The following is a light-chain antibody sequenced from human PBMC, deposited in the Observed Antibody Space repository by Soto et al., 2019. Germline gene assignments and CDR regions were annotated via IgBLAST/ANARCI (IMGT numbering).Light chain of an antibody. CDR2: GAS. Sequence: ERVLTQSRAALSLSRGESATLSCRASQSVSRYLAWYQQKPGQAPRLLIYGASNRATGIPDRFSGSGSGTDFTLTISSLEPEDFAVYYCQQYGSSGTFGQGTKVDIK. CDR3: QQYGSSGT. CDR1: QSVSRY. V-gene: IGKV3-20*01. J-gene: IGKJ1*01.